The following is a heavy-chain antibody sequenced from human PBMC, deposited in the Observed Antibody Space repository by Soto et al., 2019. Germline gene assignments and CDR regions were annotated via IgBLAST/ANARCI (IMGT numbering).Heavy chain of an antibody. CDR3: ASDLVGASDSYGLDV. Sequence: GGSLKLSCAASGFTFSSYWMHWVRQAPGKGLVWVSRINSDGSSTSYADSVKGRFTTSRDNAKNRLYLQMNSLRAEDTAVYYCASDLVGASDSYGLDVWGQGTPVTVSS. CDR1: GFTFSSYW. V-gene: IGHV3-74*01. D-gene: IGHD1-26*01. CDR2: INSDGSST. J-gene: IGHJ6*02.